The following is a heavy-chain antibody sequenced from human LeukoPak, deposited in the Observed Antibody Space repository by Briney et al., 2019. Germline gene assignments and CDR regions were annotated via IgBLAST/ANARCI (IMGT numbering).Heavy chain of an antibody. J-gene: IGHJ4*02. CDR1: GGSISSYY. Sequence: SQTLSLTCTVSGGSISSYYWSWIRQPPGKGLEWIGYIYYSGSTNYNPSLKSRVTISVDTSKNQFSLKLSSVTAADTAVYYCASGVLATNFDYWGQGTLVTVSS. CDR3: ASGVLATNFDY. CDR2: IYYSGST. V-gene: IGHV4-59*01. D-gene: IGHD5-24*01.